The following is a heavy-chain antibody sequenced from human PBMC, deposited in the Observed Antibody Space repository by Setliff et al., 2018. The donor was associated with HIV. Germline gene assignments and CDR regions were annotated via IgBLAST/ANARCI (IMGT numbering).Heavy chain of an antibody. CDR3: ARQVGEGKWYLDS. Sequence: PSETLSLTCTVSGGSITTTNYYWGWIRQPPGKGLEWIAIIHQSGTAHKRPSLKSRVTISIDTSENLFSLKLSGVTAADTAIYYCARQVGEGKWYLDSWGHGTLVTVSS. J-gene: IGHJ4*01. D-gene: IGHD1-26*01. CDR1: GGSITTTNYY. V-gene: IGHV4-39*01. CDR2: IHQSGTA.